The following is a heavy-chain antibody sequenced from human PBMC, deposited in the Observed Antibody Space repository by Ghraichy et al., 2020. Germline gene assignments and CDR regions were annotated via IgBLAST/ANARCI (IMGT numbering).Heavy chain of an antibody. V-gene: IGHV4-39*01. CDR3: AGPSGYGTGSYYPLEH. D-gene: IGHD3-10*01. Sequence: SETLSLTCTVSGGSINIVSFYWGWVRQPPCKGLEWIGNIYNTGTTSYNPSLKSRINLSVATSKNDFSLRLPSVTAADTAVYFCAGPSGYGTGSYYPLEHWGQGSLVTVTS. CDR1: GGSINIVSFY. J-gene: IGHJ4*02. CDR2: IYNTGTT.